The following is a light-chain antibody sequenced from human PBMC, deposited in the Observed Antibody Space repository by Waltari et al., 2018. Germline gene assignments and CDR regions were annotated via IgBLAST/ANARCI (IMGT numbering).Light chain of an antibody. CDR2: EVS. V-gene: IGLV2-14*01. Sequence: QSALTQPASVSGSPGQSTTISCTGTSSDFAAYNSVSCYQQHPGKAPKLIIYEVSNRPSGVSNRFSGSKSGNTASLTISGLQAEDEADYYCSSYTSSSTLGFGGGTKLTVL. CDR3: SSYTSSSTLG. J-gene: IGLJ2*01. CDR1: SSDFAAYNS.